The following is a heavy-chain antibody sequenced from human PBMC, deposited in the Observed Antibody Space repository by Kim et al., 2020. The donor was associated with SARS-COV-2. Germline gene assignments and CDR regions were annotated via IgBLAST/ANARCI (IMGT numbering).Heavy chain of an antibody. J-gene: IGHJ3*02. CDR1: GGTFSSYA. V-gene: IGHV1-69*13. Sequence: SVKVSCKASGGTFSSYAISWVRQAPGQGLEWMGGIIPIFGTANYAQKFQGRVTITADESTSTAYMELSSLRSEDTAVYYCARGGSIAARLGFDYAFDIWGQGTMVTVSS. D-gene: IGHD6-6*01. CDR2: IIPIFGTA. CDR3: ARGGSIAARLGFDYAFDI.